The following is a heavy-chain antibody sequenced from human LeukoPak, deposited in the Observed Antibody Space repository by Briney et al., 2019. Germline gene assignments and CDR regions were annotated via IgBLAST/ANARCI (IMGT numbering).Heavy chain of an antibody. V-gene: IGHV4-30-2*01. CDR1: GGSISSGGYY. Sequence: SQTLSLTCTVSGGSISSGGYYWSWIRQPPGKGLEWIGYICHSGSTYYNPSLKSRVTISVDRSKNQFSLKLSSVTAADTAVYYCASSGWPEDFDYWGQGTLVTVSS. J-gene: IGHJ4*02. D-gene: IGHD6-19*01. CDR3: ASSGWPEDFDY. CDR2: ICHSGST.